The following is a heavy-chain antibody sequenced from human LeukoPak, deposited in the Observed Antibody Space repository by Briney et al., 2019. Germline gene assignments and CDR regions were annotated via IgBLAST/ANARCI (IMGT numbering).Heavy chain of an antibody. V-gene: IGHV3-30*18. Sequence: PGGSLRLSCAASGFTFSSYGMHWVRQAPGKGLEWVAVISYDGSNKYYADSVKGRFTISRDNSKNTLYLQMNSLRAEDTAVYYCAKDQGGSGSHYHSDYFDYWGQGTLVTVSS. CDR3: AKDQGGSGSHYHSDYFDY. J-gene: IGHJ4*02. CDR2: ISYDGSNK. D-gene: IGHD3-10*01. CDR1: GFTFSSYG.